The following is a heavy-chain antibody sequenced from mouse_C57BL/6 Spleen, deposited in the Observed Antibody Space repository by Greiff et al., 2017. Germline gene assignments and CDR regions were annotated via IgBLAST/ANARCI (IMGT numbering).Heavy chain of an antibody. V-gene: IGHV1-52*01. CDR2: IDPSDSET. CDR1: GYTFTSYW. Sequence: VQLQQPGAELVRPGSSVKLFCRASGYTFTSYWMHWVKQRPIQGLEWIGNIDPSDSETHYNQKFKDKATLTVDKSSSTAYMQLSSLTSEDSAVYYCARDYGSSSWYFDVWGTGTTVTVSS. D-gene: IGHD1-1*01. CDR3: ARDYGSSSWYFDV. J-gene: IGHJ1*03.